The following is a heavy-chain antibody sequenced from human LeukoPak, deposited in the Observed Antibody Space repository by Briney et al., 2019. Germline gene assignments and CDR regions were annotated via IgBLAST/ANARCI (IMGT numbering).Heavy chain of an antibody. V-gene: IGHV3-23*01. D-gene: IGHD3-22*01. CDR3: ARAYGSSGYPQLPIDY. J-gene: IGHJ4*02. CDR2: ISGSGDST. CDR1: VFTFSSYA. Sequence: GGSLRLSCAASVFTFSSYAMNWVRPAPGRGVEWVSAISGSGDSTFYADSVKGRFTIARDNPNNMLLLQVNSLRAEDTAVYSCARAYGSSGYPQLPIDYWGQGTLVTVSS.